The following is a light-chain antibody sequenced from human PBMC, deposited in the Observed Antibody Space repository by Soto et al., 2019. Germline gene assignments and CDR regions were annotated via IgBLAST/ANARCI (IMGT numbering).Light chain of an antibody. CDR1: QGISNY. V-gene: IGKV1-27*01. CDR3: HKYNSAPLT. CDR2: VVS. J-gene: IGKJ4*01. Sequence: DIQMTQSPSSLSASVGDRVTITCRASQGISNYVAWYQQKPGKVPKLLIYVVSTLQSGVPSRFSGSGSGTVFTLTISSRQPEGVGPYYCHKYNSAPLTFGGGTKVDIK.